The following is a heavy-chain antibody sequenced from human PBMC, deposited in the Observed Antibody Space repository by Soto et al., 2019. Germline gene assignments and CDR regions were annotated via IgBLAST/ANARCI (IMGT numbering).Heavy chain of an antibody. Sequence: SDTLSLTCTVSGGSISSYYWSWIRQPPGKGLEWIGYIYYSGSTNYNPSLKSRVTISVDTSKNQFSLKLSSVTAADTAVYYCASLTYYYDSSGLLDYWGQGTLVTVSS. J-gene: IGHJ4*02. CDR3: ASLTYYYDSSGLLDY. V-gene: IGHV4-59*01. CDR1: GGSISSYY. D-gene: IGHD3-22*01. CDR2: IYYSGST.